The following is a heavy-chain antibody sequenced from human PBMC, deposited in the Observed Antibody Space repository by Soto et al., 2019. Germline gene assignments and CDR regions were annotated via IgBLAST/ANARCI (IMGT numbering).Heavy chain of an antibody. CDR3: AREWATITPYYRSGSYYSLSTSCYGMDV. Sequence: SVKVSCKAPGGTFSSYAIRWVRQAPLQVLEWMVGIIPIFGTANYAQKFQGRVTITADKSTSTAYMELSSLRSEDTAVYYCAREWATITPYYRSGSYYSLSTSCYGMDVWGQGTPVTGS. CDR2: IIPIFGTA. V-gene: IGHV1-69*06. J-gene: IGHJ6*02. CDR1: GGTFSSYA. D-gene: IGHD3-10*01.